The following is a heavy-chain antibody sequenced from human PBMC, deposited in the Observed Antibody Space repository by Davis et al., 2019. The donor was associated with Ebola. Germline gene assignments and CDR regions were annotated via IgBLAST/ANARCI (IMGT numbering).Heavy chain of an antibody. V-gene: IGHV4-59*12. D-gene: IGHD2-15*01. J-gene: IGHJ6*02. CDR1: GGSISTYY. CDR2: IYYSGST. CDR3: ARGGFVVMDV. Sequence: SETLSLTCTVSGGSISTYYWSWIRQPPGKGLEWIGYIYYSGSTNYNPSLKSRVTISVDTSKNQFSLQLNSVTPEDTAVYYCARGGFVVMDVWGQGTTVTVSS.